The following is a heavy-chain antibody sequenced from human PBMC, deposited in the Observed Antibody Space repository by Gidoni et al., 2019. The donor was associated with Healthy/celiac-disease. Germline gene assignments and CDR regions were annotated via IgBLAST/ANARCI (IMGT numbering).Heavy chain of an antibody. V-gene: IGHV3-48*02. Sequence: EVQLVESGGGLVQPGGSLRLSCAASGFTFSSYSMNGVRQAPGKGLEWVSYISSSSSTIYYADSVKCRFTISRDNAKNSLYLQMNSLRDEDTAVYYCARESGYDYVWGSYLDYWGQGTLVTVSS. D-gene: IGHD3-16*02. CDR2: ISSSSSTI. J-gene: IGHJ4*02. CDR1: GFTFSSYS. CDR3: ARESGYDYVWGSYLDY.